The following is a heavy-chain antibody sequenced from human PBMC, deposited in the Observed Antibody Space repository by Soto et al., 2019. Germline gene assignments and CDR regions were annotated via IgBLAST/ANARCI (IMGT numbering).Heavy chain of an antibody. J-gene: IGHJ6*03. V-gene: IGHV3-72*01. D-gene: IGHD6-19*01. CDR3: ARVLGGYSSGWYNYYYYMDV. CDR2: TRNKANSYTT. CDR1: GFTFSDHY. Sequence: GGSLRLSCAASGFTFSDHYMDWVRQAPGKGLEWVGRTRNKANSYTTEYAASVKGRFTISGDDSKNSLYLQMNSLKTEDTAVYYCARVLGGYSSGWYNYYYYMDVWGKGTTVTVSS.